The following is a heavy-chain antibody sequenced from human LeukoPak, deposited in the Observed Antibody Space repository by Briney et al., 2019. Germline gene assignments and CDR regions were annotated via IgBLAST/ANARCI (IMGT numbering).Heavy chain of an antibody. CDR3: ARDVTARNYFDS. CDR1: GFNFRAYW. D-gene: IGHD2-21*02. CDR2: VDGLSETI. Sequence: GGSLRLSCTTSGFNFRAYWMGWVRQSPGKGLEWLSAVDGLSETIYYADSVKGRFTISRDNAKNSLSLHMTNLRVEDTAIYYCARDVTARNYFDSWGQGTLVTVSS. J-gene: IGHJ4*02. V-gene: IGHV3-21*06.